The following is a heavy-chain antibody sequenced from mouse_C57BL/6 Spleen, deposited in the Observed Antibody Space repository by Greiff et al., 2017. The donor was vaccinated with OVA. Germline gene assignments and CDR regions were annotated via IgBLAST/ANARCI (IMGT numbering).Heavy chain of an antibody. CDR3: ARSITTVPFAY. D-gene: IGHD1-1*01. CDR1: GFSLSTFGMG. J-gene: IGHJ2*01. CDR2: IWWDDDK. V-gene: IGHV8-8*01. Sequence: QVTLKVCGPGLLQPSQTLSLTCSFSGFSLSTFGMGVGWIRQPSGKGLEWLAHIWWDDDKYYNPALKSRLTISKDTSKNQVFLKIANVDTAATATYYCARSITTVPFAYWGPGTTLTVSS.